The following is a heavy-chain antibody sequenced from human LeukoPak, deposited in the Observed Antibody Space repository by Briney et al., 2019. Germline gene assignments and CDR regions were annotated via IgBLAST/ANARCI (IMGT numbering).Heavy chain of an antibody. CDR3: AKGPLTEVAGTTWDF. V-gene: IGHV3-23*01. Sequence: GGSLRLSCVVTGLTFRNYAMSWVRQAPGKGPEWVSDISGSGGVTHYADSVKGRFSISRDNSKNTLYLQMSSLRAEDTALYYCAKGPLTEVAGTTWDFWGQGTLVTVSS. J-gene: IGHJ4*02. CDR2: ISGSGGVT. D-gene: IGHD6-19*01. CDR1: GLTFRNYA.